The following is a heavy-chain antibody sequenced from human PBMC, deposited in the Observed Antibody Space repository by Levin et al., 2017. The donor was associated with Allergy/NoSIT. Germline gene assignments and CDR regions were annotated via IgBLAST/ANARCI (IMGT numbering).Heavy chain of an antibody. CDR1: GFTFDDYA. V-gene: IGHV3-9*01. D-gene: IGHD6-6*01. CDR2: ISWNSGSI. CDR3: AKDMGAEYTSSRFDS. J-gene: IGHJ4*02. Sequence: LSLTCAASGFTFDDYAMHWVRQAPGKGLEWVSGISWNSGSIGYADSVKGRFTISRDNAKSSLYLQMNSLRAEDTALYYCAKDMGAEYTSSRFDSWGQGTLVTVSS.